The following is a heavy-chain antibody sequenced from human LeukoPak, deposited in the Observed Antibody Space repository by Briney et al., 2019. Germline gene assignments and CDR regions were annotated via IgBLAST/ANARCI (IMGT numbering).Heavy chain of an antibody. Sequence: GGSLRLSCAASGFTFDDYGMSWVRQAPGKGLEWVSGINRNGGSTGYADSVKGRFTISRDNAKNSLYLQMNSLRAEDTALYYCARDWPYGSGSSIPDYWGQGTLVTVSS. V-gene: IGHV3-20*04. CDR3: ARDWPYGSGSSIPDY. J-gene: IGHJ4*02. CDR2: INRNGGST. D-gene: IGHD3-10*01. CDR1: GFTFDDYG.